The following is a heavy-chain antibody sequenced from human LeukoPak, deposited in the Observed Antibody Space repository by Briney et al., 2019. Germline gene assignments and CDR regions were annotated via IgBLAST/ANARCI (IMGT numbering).Heavy chain of an antibody. J-gene: IGHJ4*02. Sequence: GGSLRLSCAASGFTFSSYSMNWVRQAPGKGLEWVSSISSSSSYVCYADSVKGRFTISRDNAKNSLYLQMNSLRAEDTAVYYCARGDDYFDYWGQGTLATVSS. CDR2: ISSSSSYV. CDR1: GFTFSSYS. V-gene: IGHV3-21*01. CDR3: ARGDDYFDY.